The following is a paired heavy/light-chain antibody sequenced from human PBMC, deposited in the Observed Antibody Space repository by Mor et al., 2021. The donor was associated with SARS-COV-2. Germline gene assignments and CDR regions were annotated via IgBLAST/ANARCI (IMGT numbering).Heavy chain of an antibody. Sequence: EVQLVESGGGLVQPGGSLRLSCAASGFIVSNTYMTWVRQPPGKGLEWVSIIYYSDSTSYADSVRGRFIISRDNSKNTLYLQMNSLRAEDTAVYYCARVIVAAGGDAFDMWGQGTLVTVSS. J-gene: IGHJ3*02. CDR2: IYYSDST. D-gene: IGHD2-21*01. CDR3: ARVIVAAGGDAFDM. CDR1: GFIVSNTY. V-gene: IGHV3-66*01.
Light chain of an antibody. J-gene: IGKJ2*01. Sequence: DIQVTQSPSSLSAFVGDRVTFTCRASQNLYGRLNWYQQKPGKAPKFLIYGASSLQSGVPSRFSGTGSGTDFNLTINSLQPEDFATYYCQQSYATPHAFGQGTKLEIK. CDR3: QQSYATPHA. CDR1: QNLYGR. CDR2: GAS. V-gene: IGKV1-39*01.